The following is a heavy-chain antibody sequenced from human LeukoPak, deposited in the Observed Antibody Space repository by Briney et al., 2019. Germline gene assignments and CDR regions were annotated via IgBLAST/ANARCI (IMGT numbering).Heavy chain of an antibody. CDR3: ARHGGGYNSCFDY. V-gene: IGHV4-39*01. D-gene: IGHD5-24*01. CDR1: AGSFSSTIYY. CDR2: IHYSGST. Sequence: SETLSLTFTVSAGSFSSTIYYWDWIRQPPGKGLEWIGCIHYSGSTSYNPSLKSRVTISVDTSKNQFSLKLSSMTAADTAVYYCARHGGGYNSCFDYWGQGTLVTVSS. J-gene: IGHJ4*02.